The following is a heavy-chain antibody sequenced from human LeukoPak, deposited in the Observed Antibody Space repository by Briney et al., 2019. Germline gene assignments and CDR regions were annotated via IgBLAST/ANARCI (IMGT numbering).Heavy chain of an antibody. CDR3: ARYRSVTTGKRFFDY. V-gene: IGHV3-23*01. J-gene: IGHJ4*02. Sequence: GGSLRLSCAASGFTFSSYAMHWVRQAPGKGLEWVSGISGGGGSIHYADSVKGRFTISRDNSMNTLYLQMNSLRGEDTAVYYCARYRSVTTGKRFFDYWGQGTLVTVSS. CDR1: GFTFSSYA. D-gene: IGHD4-17*01. CDR2: ISGGGGSI.